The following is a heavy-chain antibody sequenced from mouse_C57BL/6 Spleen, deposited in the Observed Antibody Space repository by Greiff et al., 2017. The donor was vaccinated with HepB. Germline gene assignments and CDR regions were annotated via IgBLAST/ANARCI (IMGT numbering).Heavy chain of an antibody. CDR1: GFTFSDYY. CDR2: ISNGGGST. J-gene: IGHJ1*03. V-gene: IGHV5-12*01. CDR3: ARQNYDGYYGYFDV. D-gene: IGHD2-3*01. Sequence: EVMLVESGGGLVQPGGSLKLSCAASGFTFSDYYMYWVRQTPEKRLEWVAYISNGGGSTYYPDTVKGRFTISRDNAKNTLYLQMSRLKSEDTAMYYCARQNYDGYYGYFDVWGTGTTVTVSS.